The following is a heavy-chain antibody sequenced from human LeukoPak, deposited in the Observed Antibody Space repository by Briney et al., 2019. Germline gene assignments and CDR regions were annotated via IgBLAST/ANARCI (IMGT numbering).Heavy chain of an antibody. Sequence: GGSLRLSCAASGFTVSSNYMSWVRQAPGKGLEWVSLIYSSGSTSYADSVKGRFTISRDNSKNTLYLQMNSLRAEDTAVYYCADYSSSWAGFDYWGQGTLVTVSS. CDR1: GFTVSSNY. J-gene: IGHJ4*02. CDR2: IYSSGST. V-gene: IGHV3-66*01. CDR3: ADYSSSWAGFDY. D-gene: IGHD6-13*01.